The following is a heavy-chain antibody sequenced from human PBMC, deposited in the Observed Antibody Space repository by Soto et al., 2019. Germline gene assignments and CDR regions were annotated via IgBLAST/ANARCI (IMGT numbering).Heavy chain of an antibody. CDR2: INPSGGST. V-gene: IGHV1-46*04. CDR1: GYTFTSYY. CDR3: SRARTDAFDI. J-gene: IGHJ3*02. Sequence: QVQLVQSGAEVKKPGASVKVSCKASGYTFTSYYMHWVRQAPGQGLEWMGIINPSGGSTSYAQKLQGGVTMTRDTSTSTVYMELSSLRSEDAAVYYCSRARTDAFDIWGQGTMVTVSS.